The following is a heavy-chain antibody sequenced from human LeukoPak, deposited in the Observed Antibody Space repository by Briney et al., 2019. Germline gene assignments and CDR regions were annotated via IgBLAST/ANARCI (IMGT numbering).Heavy chain of an antibody. CDR1: GGTFSSYD. J-gene: IGHJ4*02. Sequence: ASVKVSCKASGGTFSSYDISWVRQAPGQGLEWMGIINPSGGSTSYAQKFQGRVTMTRDMSTSTVYMELSSLRSEDTAVYYCARDLDYGSGSYFDYWGQGTLVTVSS. D-gene: IGHD3-10*01. V-gene: IGHV1-46*01. CDR3: ARDLDYGSGSYFDY. CDR2: INPSGGST.